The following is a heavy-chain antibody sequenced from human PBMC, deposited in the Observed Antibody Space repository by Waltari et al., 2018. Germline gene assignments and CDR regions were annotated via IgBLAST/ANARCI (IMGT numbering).Heavy chain of an antibody. D-gene: IGHD6-6*01. CDR1: GFTFRSNA. V-gene: IGHV3-23*01. Sequence: EVQLLESGGGLVQPGGSMRLSCAASGFTFRSNAMSWVRQAPGKGLAWVSAISGSGGSTYYTYSVKGRFTISRDNSKNTLYLQMNSLGAEDTAVYYCAAPWGGSSSSGDYWGQGTLVTVSS. CDR2: ISGSGGST. CDR3: AAPWGGSSSSGDY. J-gene: IGHJ4*02.